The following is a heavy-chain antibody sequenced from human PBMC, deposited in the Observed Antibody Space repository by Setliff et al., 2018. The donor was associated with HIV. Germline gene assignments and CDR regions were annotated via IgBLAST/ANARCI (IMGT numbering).Heavy chain of an antibody. D-gene: IGHD6-13*01. CDR3: ANFLPDTAAATTLDY. J-gene: IGHJ4*02. CDR2: IYNSGGT. CDR1: GGSISTGGYY. V-gene: IGHV4-31*03. Sequence: SETLSLTCTVSGGSISTGGYYWSWIRQHPGKGLEWIGYIYNSGGTYYNPSLKSRITMSIDTSKNQFSLKLNSVTAADTAVYYCANFLPDTAAATTLDYWGQGTLVTVSS.